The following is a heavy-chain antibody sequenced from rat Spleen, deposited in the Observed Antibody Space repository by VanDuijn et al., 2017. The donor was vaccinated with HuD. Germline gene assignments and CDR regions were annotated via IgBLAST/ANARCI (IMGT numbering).Heavy chain of an antibody. V-gene: IGHV3-3*01. Sequence: EVPLQESGPGLVKPSQSLSLTCSVTGYSITSSYRWNWIRKFPGNKLEWMGYINGAGSTNYNPSLKSRISITRDTSKNQVFLQVNSVTTEDTATYYCARWDYYDGTYGVMDAWGQGASVTVSS. CDR1: GYSITSSYR. CDR2: INGAGST. CDR3: ARWDYYDGTYGVMDA. D-gene: IGHD1-12*02. J-gene: IGHJ4*01.